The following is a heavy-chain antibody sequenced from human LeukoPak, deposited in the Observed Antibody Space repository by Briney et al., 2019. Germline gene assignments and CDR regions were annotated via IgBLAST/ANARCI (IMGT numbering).Heavy chain of an antibody. Sequence: SETLSLTCTVSGGSIGSYYWNWIRRAPGKGLEWFGYFHYSGSTNHNSSLKSRVTISVDTSKNQYSLKLSSVTATDTAVYYCARDGVAGGFDYWGQGTLVTVSS. V-gene: IGHV4-59*01. CDR3: ARDGVAGGFDY. D-gene: IGHD6-19*01. CDR2: FHYSGST. CDR1: GGSIGSYY. J-gene: IGHJ4*02.